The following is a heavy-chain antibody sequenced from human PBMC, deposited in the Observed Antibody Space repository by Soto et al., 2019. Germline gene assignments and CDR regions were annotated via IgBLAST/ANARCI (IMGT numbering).Heavy chain of an antibody. J-gene: IGHJ4*02. CDR3: ARREIQGPIDY. CDR1: GFTFSSYS. V-gene: IGHV3-48*01. D-gene: IGHD1-26*01. Sequence: GGSLRLSCAASGFTFSSYSMNWVRQAPGKGLEWVSYISSSSSTIYYADSVKGRVTMSVDTSKNQFSLKLTSVTAVDTAVYYCARREIQGPIDYWGQGTLVTVSS. CDR2: ISSSSSTI.